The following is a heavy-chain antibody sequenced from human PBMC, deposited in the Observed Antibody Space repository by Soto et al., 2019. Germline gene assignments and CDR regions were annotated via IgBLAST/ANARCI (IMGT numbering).Heavy chain of an antibody. J-gene: IGHJ4*02. CDR2: ITYDGSAQ. CDR3: AKDPARWSPLYYFDN. D-gene: IGHD6-13*01. CDR1: GSTFSTYA. V-gene: IGHV3-30*18. Sequence: QVQLVESGGGVVQPGRSLRLSCVDSGSTFSTYAMHWVRQAPGKGLEWVAVITYDGSAQFYADSVKGRFTISGDNSKDTLYLQMDRLRAEDTAMYYCAKDPARWSPLYYFDNWGQGTPVTVSS.